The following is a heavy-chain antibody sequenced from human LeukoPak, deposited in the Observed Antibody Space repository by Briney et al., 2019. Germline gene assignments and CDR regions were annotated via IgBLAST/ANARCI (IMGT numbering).Heavy chain of an antibody. J-gene: IGHJ3*02. CDR2: IYSGGST. Sequence: GGSLRLSCAASGFTVSSNYMSWVRQAPGKGLEGVSIIYSGGSTYYADSVKGRFTISRDNSKNTVYLQMNSLRAEDTAVYYCARDSGVGAPDAFDIWGQGTMVTVSS. CDR1: GFTVSSNY. D-gene: IGHD1-26*01. V-gene: IGHV3-53*01. CDR3: ARDSGVGAPDAFDI.